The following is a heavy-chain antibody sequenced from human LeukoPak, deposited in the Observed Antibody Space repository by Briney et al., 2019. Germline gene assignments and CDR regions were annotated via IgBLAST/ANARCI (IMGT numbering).Heavy chain of an antibody. D-gene: IGHD3-10*01. V-gene: IGHV3-11*04. Sequence: GGSLRLSCAASGFTFSDYYMSWIRQAPGKGLEWVSYISSSGSTIYYADSVKGRFTISRDSAKNSLYLQMNSLRAEDTAVYYCATHYGSGSLLCFDYWGQGTLVTVSS. CDR3: ATHYGSGSLLCFDY. J-gene: IGHJ4*02. CDR1: GFTFSDYY. CDR2: ISSSGSTI.